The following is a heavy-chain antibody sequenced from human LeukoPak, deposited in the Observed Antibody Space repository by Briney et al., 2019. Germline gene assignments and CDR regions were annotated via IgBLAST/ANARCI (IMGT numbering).Heavy chain of an antibody. Sequence: KSSETLSLTCTVSGGSVTTTSYYWGWIRQPPGKGLEWIGSIYYSGSTYYNPSLKSRVTISVDTSKNQFSLKLSSVTAADTAVYYCARERAPSPQYSSGYHDYWGQGTLVTVSS. V-gene: IGHV4-39*07. D-gene: IGHD6-19*01. J-gene: IGHJ4*02. CDR2: IYYSGST. CDR3: ARERAPSPQYSSGYHDY. CDR1: GGSVTTTSYY.